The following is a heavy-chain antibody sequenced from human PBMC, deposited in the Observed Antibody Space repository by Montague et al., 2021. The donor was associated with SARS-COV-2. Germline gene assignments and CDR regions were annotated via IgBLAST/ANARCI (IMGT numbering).Heavy chain of an antibody. J-gene: IGHJ5*02. Sequence: TLSLTCSVSGGSISTGNYYWSWIRQSAGKRLEWIGDIYTSGRTNHNPSVQSRVTILVDTSKNQFSLRLNSVTAADTAVYYCARHRSISAAGPNYFDPWGQGTLVTVSS. V-gene: IGHV4-61*09. CDR2: IYTSGRT. D-gene: IGHD6-13*01. CDR1: GGSISTGNYY. CDR3: ARHRSISAAGPNYFDP.